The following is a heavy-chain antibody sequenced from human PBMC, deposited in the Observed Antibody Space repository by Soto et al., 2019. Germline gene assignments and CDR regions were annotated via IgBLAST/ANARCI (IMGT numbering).Heavy chain of an antibody. CDR1: GGSLTNYG. D-gene: IGHD3-10*01. V-gene: IGHV1-69*12. J-gene: IGHJ6*02. CDR3: MAL. Sequence: QVQLVQSGAEVKKPGSSVKVSCKASGGSLTNYGVSWVRQAPGQGLEWMGGIIPVFGTANYAQKFQGRVTIAAAADTAVYYCARVVATNLGVTTYYGMALWGQGTTVTVSS. CDR2: IIPVFGTA.